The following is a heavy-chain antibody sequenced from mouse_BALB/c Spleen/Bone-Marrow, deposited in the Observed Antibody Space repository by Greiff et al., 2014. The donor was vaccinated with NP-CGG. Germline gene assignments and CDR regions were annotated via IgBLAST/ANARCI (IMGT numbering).Heavy chain of an antibody. V-gene: IGHV5-6*01. J-gene: IGHJ4*01. CDR3: GRGDGSMDY. CDR1: ELTYSNYG. CDR2: ISGGDAYT. D-gene: IGHD3-3*01. Sequence: EVKLVESGGDLVKPGGSLKLSCAASELTYSNYGMSWVRQTPDKRLEWVATISGGDAYTYYPDSVKGRFTISRDSAKNILYLQMSSLKSEDTAMYYCGRGDGSMDYWGQGTSVTVSS.